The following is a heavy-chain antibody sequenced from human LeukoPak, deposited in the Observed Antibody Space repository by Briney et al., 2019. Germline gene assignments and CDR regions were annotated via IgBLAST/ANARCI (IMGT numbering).Heavy chain of an antibody. CDR3: ARERLGNYDI. Sequence: SETLSLTCTVSGGSISSGGYYWSWIRQPPGKGLEWIGYIYHSGSTYYNPSLKSRVTISVDRSKNQFSLKLSSVTAADTAVYYCARERLGNYDIWGQGTLVTVSS. D-gene: IGHD3-9*01. CDR1: GGSISSGGYY. CDR2: IYHSGST. J-gene: IGHJ4*02. V-gene: IGHV4-30-2*01.